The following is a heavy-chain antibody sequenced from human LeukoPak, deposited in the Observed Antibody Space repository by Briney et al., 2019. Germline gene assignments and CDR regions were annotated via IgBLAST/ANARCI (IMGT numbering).Heavy chain of an antibody. CDR3: ARAIKSPIVVVPAAMLGFRSGWSRNWFDP. D-gene: IGHD2-2*01. J-gene: IGHJ5*02. CDR1: GYTFTSYD. V-gene: IGHV1-8*01. CDR2: MNPNSGNT. Sequence: GASVKVSCKASGYTFTSYDINRVRQATGQGLEWMGWMNPNSGNTGYAQKFQGRVTMTRNTSISTAYMELSSLRSEDTAVYYCARAIKSPIVVVPAAMLGFRSGWSRNWFDPWGQGTLVTVSS.